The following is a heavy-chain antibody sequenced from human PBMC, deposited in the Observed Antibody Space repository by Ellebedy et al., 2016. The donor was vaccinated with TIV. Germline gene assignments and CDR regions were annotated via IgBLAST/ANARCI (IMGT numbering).Heavy chain of an antibody. CDR3: ARGIGAVAGTAEYYFDY. Sequence: GGSLRLSCAASGFTFDDYAMHWVRQAPGKGLEWVSGISWNSGSIGYADSVKGRFTISRDNAKNSLYLQMNSLRAEDTAVYYCARGIGAVAGTAEYYFDYWGQGTLVTVSS. CDR2: ISWNSGSI. CDR1: GFTFDDYA. D-gene: IGHD6-19*01. J-gene: IGHJ4*02. V-gene: IGHV3-9*01.